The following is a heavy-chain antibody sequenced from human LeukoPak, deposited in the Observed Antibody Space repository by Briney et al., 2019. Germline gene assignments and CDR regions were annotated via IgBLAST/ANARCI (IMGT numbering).Heavy chain of an antibody. CDR2: INYSGST. CDR1: GGSISSYY. D-gene: IGHD6-19*01. Sequence: SETLSLTSTVSGGSISSYYWSWIRQPPGKGLEWIGYINYSGSTNYNPSLKSRVTISVDTSRNQLSLKLTSVTAADTAVYYCARATDSNGWLFDYWGQGTLVTVSS. V-gene: IGHV4-59*01. J-gene: IGHJ4*02. CDR3: ARATDSNGWLFDY.